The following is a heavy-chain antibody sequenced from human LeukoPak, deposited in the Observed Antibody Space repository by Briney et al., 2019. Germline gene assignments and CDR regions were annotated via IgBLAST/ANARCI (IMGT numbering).Heavy chain of an antibody. J-gene: IGHJ4*02. D-gene: IGHD6-6*01. CDR1: GFTFDDYG. V-gene: IGHV3-20*04. CDR2: INWNGGRT. Sequence: GGSLRLSCAASGFTFDDYGMSWVRQAPGKGLEWVSGINWNGGRTGYADSVKGRFTISRDNAKNSLYLQMNSLRAEDTALYYCARDRAAARPTSFDYWGQGTLVTVSS. CDR3: ARDRAAARPTSFDY.